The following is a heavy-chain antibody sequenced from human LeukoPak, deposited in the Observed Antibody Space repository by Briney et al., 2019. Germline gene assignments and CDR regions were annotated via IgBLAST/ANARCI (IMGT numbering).Heavy chain of an antibody. CDR3: ARHEGITMIMN. V-gene: IGHV3-23*01. J-gene: IGHJ4*02. CDR2: ISGSGGTT. Sequence: GGSLRLSCAASGFTFSSSAMSWVRQAPGKGLEWVSGISGSGGTTYYADSVKGRFTISRDNSKNTLYLQMNSLRAEDTAVYYCARHEGITMIMNWGQGTLVTVSS. CDR1: GFTFSSSA. D-gene: IGHD3-22*01.